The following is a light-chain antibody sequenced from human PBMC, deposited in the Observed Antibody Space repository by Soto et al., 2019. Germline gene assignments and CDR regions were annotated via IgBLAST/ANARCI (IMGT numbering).Light chain of an antibody. CDR1: SSNFGAGYD. CDR2: GNN. J-gene: IGLJ1*01. V-gene: IGLV1-40*01. Sequence: QSVLTQPPSVSGAPGQRVTISCTGSSSNFGAGYDVHWYQQVPGTAPKLLIYGNNNRPSGVPDRLSGSKSGTSASLAITGLQAEDEADYYCQSYDSSLSGYVFGTGTKLTVL. CDR3: QSYDSSLSGYV.